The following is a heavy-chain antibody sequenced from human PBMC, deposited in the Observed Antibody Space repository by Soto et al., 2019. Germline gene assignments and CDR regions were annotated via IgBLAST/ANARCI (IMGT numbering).Heavy chain of an antibody. CDR3: ARYLIVVVVPAAMNWFDP. D-gene: IGHD2-2*01. Sequence: SETLSLTCTVSGGSINSYCWSWIRQPPGKGLEWIADIFDSGNANYNPSLKSRVTISVDTSKNQFSLKLSSVTAADTAVYYCARYLIVVVVPAAMNWFDPWGQGTLVTVSS. V-gene: IGHV4-59*12. CDR1: GGSINSYC. CDR2: IFDSGNA. J-gene: IGHJ5*02.